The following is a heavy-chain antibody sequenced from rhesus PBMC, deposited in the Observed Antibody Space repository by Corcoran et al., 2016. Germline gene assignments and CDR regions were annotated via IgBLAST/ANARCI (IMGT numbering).Heavy chain of an antibody. V-gene: IGHV4-65*02. CDR1: GGSISSSNW. D-gene: IGHD6-31*01. CDR2: IGGSSGST. J-gene: IGHJ5-2*02. CDR3: ARTVLAAAGTTLDV. Sequence: QVQLQESGPGLVKPSETLSLTCAVSGGSISSSNWWRWIRPPPGKVLEWIGNIGGSSGSTYYNPSLKSRVTISKDTSKNQFSLKLSSVTAADTAVYYCARTVLAAAGTTLDVWGRGVLVTVSS.